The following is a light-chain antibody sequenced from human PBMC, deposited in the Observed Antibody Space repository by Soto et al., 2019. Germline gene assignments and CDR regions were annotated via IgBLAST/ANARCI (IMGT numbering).Light chain of an antibody. CDR2: EVS. CDR3: SSYTSSSTLE. Sequence: QSALTQPASVSGSPGQSITISCTGTSSDVGGYNYVSWYQQHPGKAPNLMIYEVSNRPSGVSNRFSGSKSGNTASLTISGLPAEDEADYYCSSYTSSSTLEFGGGTKLTVL. CDR1: SSDVGGYNY. V-gene: IGLV2-14*01. J-gene: IGLJ2*01.